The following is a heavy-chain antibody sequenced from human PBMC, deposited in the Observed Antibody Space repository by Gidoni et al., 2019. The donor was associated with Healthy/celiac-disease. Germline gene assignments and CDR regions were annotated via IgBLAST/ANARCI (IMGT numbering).Heavy chain of an antibody. CDR3: ARDIIEVGATWD. J-gene: IGHJ4*02. CDR1: GFPFSDYY. D-gene: IGHD1-26*01. CDR2: ISSSGTTI. Sequence: QVQLVESGGGFVKPGGSLRLSCAASGFPFSDYYMSWIRQAPGKGLDWVSYISSSGTTIYYADSVKGRFTISRDNAKNSLYLQMNSLRAEDTAVYYCARDIIEVGATWDWGQGTLVTVSS. V-gene: IGHV3-11*04.